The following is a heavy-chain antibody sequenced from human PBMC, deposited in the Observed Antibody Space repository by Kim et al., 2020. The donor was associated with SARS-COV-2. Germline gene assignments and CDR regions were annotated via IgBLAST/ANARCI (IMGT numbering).Heavy chain of an antibody. CDR3: ARRGGLGSYHYYYYGMDV. CDR1: GYSFTSYW. Sequence: GESLKISCKGSGYSFTSYWISWVRQMPGKGLEWMGRIDPSDSYTNYSPSFQGHVTISADKSISTAYLQWSSLKASDTAMYYCARRGGLGSYHYYYYGMDVWGQGTTVTVSS. V-gene: IGHV5-10-1*01. D-gene: IGHD3-10*01. J-gene: IGHJ6*02. CDR2: IDPSDSYT.